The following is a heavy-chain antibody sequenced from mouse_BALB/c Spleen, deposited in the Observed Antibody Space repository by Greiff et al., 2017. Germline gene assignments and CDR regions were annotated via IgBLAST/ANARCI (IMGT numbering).Heavy chain of an antibody. CDR2: ISYSGST. CDR1: GYSITSDYA. D-gene: IGHD2-4*01. Sequence: EVQLVESGPGLVKPSQSLSLTCTVTGYSITSDYAWNWIRQFPGNKLEWMGYISYSGSTSYNPSLKSRISITRDTSKNQFFLQLNSVTTEDTATYYCAHGGLRLGLDYWGQGTSVTVSS. J-gene: IGHJ4*01. V-gene: IGHV3-2*02. CDR3: AHGGLRLGLDY.